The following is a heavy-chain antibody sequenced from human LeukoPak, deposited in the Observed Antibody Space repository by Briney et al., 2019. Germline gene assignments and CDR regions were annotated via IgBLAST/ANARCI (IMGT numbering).Heavy chain of an antibody. CDR2: IYYRGRT. Sequence: SETLSLTCTVSGGSISSCYWIWIRQPPGKGLEWIGYIYYRGRTNYNPSLKSRVTISVDTSKNQFSLKLSSVTAADTAVYYCARVLGCSTTSCYAAYIDSWGQGTLVTVSS. J-gene: IGHJ4*02. D-gene: IGHD2-2*01. CDR1: GGSISSCY. CDR3: ARVLGCSTTSCYAAYIDS. V-gene: IGHV4-59*01.